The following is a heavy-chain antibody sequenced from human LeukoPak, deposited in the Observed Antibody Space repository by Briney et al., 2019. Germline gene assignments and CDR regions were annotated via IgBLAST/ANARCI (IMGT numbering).Heavy chain of an antibody. V-gene: IGHV3-7*01. CDR2: IKQDGSEK. Sequence: SGGSLRLSCAASGFTFSSYWMSWVRQAPGKGLEWVANIKQDGSEKYYVDSVKGRFTISRDNAKNSLYLQMNSLRAEDTAVYYCARDRMDFWSGGLIDYWGQGTLVTVSS. CDR1: GFTFSSYW. D-gene: IGHD3-3*01. J-gene: IGHJ4*02. CDR3: ARDRMDFWSGGLIDY.